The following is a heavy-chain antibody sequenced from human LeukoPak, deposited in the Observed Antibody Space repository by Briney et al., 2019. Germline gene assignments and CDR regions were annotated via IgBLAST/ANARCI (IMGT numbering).Heavy chain of an antibody. D-gene: IGHD3-22*01. J-gene: IGHJ4*02. V-gene: IGHV1-69*01. CDR1: GGTFSSYA. CDR3: ARAYYYDSSGYYPLDY. Sequence: ASVKVSCKASGGTFSSYAISWVRQAPGQGLEWMGGIIPIFGTANYAQKFQGRVTITADESTSTAYMELSSLRSEDTAVYYCARAYYYDSSGYYPLDYWGQGTLVTVSS. CDR2: IIPIFGTA.